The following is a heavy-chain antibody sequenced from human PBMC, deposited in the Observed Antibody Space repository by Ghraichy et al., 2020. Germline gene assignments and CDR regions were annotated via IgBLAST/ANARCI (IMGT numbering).Heavy chain of an antibody. J-gene: IGHJ5*02. CDR1: GFTFSSHW. D-gene: IGHD2-21*02. V-gene: IGHV3-7*01. CDR2: IEEDGSED. Sequence: GGSLRLSCAASGFTFSSHWMTWVRQTPGKGLEWVATIEEDGSEDFYADSVRGRFTISRDNAKNSLYLQMHSLRVEDTAVYFCARVVGVATAKENWFDPWGQGTLVTVSS. CDR3: ARVVGVATAKENWFDP.